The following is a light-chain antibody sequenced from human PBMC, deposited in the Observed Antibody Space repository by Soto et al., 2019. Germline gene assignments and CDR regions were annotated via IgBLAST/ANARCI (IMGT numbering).Light chain of an antibody. J-gene: IGKJ3*01. Sequence: EIVLPQSPATLSLSPGERATLSCRASETISKSLAWYQQRRGQPPRLLMYDVSSRASDLPARFSGSGSWTDFTLTISSLEPEDFAIYYGQPRINWPFTVGPGTKVD. V-gene: IGKV3-11*01. CDR1: ETISKS. CDR3: QPRINWPFT. CDR2: DVS.